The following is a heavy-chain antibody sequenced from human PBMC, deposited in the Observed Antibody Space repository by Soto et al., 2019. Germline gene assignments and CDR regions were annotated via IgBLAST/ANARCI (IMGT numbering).Heavy chain of an antibody. CDR1: GFTFSSYG. D-gene: IGHD5-18*01. CDR3: ARDEQDKTLWIQLKIYYYGMDV. J-gene: IGHJ6*02. V-gene: IGHV3-33*01. Sequence: QVQLVESGGGVVQPGRSLRLSCAASGFTFSSYGMHWVRQAPGKGLEWVAVIWYDGSNKYYADSVKGRFTISRDNSKNTLYLQMNSLRAEDTAVYYCARDEQDKTLWIQLKIYYYGMDVWGQGTTVTVSS. CDR2: IWYDGSNK.